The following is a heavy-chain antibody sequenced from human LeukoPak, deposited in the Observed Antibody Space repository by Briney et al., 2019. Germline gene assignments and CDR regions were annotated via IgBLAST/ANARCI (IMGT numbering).Heavy chain of an antibody. D-gene: IGHD3-10*01. J-gene: IGHJ4*02. CDR3: ARGGYYSFDY. Sequence: ASVKVSCKASGYTFTGYYMHWVRQAPGQGLEWMGWMNPNSGNTGYAQKFQGRVTMTRNTSISTAYMELSSLRSEDTAVYYCARGGYYSFDYWGQGTLVTVSS. CDR2: MNPNSGNT. V-gene: IGHV1-8*02. CDR1: GYTFTGYY.